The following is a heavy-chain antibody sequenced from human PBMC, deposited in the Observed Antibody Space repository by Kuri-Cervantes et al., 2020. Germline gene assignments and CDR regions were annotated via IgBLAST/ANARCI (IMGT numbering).Heavy chain of an antibody. CDR3: AKEGSGGDTGYEPDY. V-gene: IGHV3-30*18. J-gene: IGHJ4*02. CDR2: ISYDGSNE. D-gene: IGHD5-12*01. CDR1: GFTFSSYG. Sequence: LRLSCAASGFTFSSYGMHWVRQAPGKGLEWVAIISYDGSNEYYADSVKGRFTISRDNSKNTLYLQMNSLRAEDTAVYYCAKEGSGGDTGYEPDYWGQGTLVTVSS.